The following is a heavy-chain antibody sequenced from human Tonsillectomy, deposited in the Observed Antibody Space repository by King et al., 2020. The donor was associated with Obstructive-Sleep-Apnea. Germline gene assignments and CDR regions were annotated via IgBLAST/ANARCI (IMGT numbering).Heavy chain of an antibody. CDR1: GFTFSSYW. J-gene: IGHJ2*01. D-gene: IGHD4-17*01. CDR2: ISSDRSST. Sequence: VQLVESGGGLVQPGGSLRLSCAASGFTFSSYWMHWVRQAPGKGLVWVSRISSDRSSTNYADSVKGRVTISRDNAKNTLYLQMNSLRAEDTAVWYCAREGTVTGGRYFDLWVRGTLVTVSS. V-gene: IGHV3-74*01. CDR3: AREGTVTGGRYFDL.